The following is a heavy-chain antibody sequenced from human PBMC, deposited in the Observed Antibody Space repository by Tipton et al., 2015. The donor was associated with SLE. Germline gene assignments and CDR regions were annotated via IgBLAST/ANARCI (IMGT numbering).Heavy chain of an antibody. Sequence: TLSLTCTVSGGSISSSSYYWGWIRQPPGKGLEWIGSIYYSGSTYYNPSLKSRVTISVDTSKNQFSLKVSSVTAADTAVYYCAQSAYTYGSFNYWGQGTLVTVSS. V-gene: IGHV4-39*01. D-gene: IGHD5-18*01. CDR2: IYYSGST. CDR1: GGSISSSSYY. J-gene: IGHJ4*02. CDR3: AQSAYTYGSFNY.